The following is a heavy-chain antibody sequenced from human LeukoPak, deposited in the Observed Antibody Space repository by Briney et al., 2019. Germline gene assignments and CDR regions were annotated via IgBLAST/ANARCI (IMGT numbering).Heavy chain of an antibody. Sequence: GGSLRLSCAASGFTFSSYSMNCVRQAPGKGLEWVSSISSSSSYIYYADSVKGRFTISRDNAKNSLYLQMNSLRAEDTAVYYCARVYSSSWYQDAFDIWGQGTMVTVSS. J-gene: IGHJ3*02. D-gene: IGHD6-13*01. V-gene: IGHV3-21*01. CDR1: GFTFSSYS. CDR3: ARVYSSSWYQDAFDI. CDR2: ISSSSSYI.